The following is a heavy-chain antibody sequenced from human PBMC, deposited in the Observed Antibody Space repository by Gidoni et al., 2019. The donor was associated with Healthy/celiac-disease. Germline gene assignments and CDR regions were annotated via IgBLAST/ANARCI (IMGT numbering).Heavy chain of an antibody. V-gene: IGHV3-73*02. CDR2: IRSKANSYAT. D-gene: IGHD2-21*02. Sequence: EVQLVESGGGLVQPGGSLKLSCAASGFTFSGSAMHWVRQASGKGLEWVGRIRSKANSYATAYAASVKGRFTISRDDSKNTAYLQMNSLKTEDTAVYYCTSHIVVVTAIRHYWGQGTLVTVSS. J-gene: IGHJ4*02. CDR1: GFTFSGSA. CDR3: TSHIVVVTAIRHY.